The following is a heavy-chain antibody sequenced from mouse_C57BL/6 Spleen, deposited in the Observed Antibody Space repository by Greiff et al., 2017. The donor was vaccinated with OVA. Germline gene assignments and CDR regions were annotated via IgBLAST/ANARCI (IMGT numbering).Heavy chain of an antibody. CDR3: ARDRYYGYAMDY. V-gene: IGHV1-82*01. J-gene: IGHJ4*01. D-gene: IGHD1-1*01. Sequence: QVQLQQSGPELVKPGASVKISCKASGYAFSSSWMNWVKQRPGKGLEWIGRIYPGDGDTNYNGKFKGKATLTADNSSSTAYMQLSSLTSEDSAVYFCARDRYYGYAMDYWGQGTSVTVSS. CDR1: GYAFSSSW. CDR2: IYPGDGDT.